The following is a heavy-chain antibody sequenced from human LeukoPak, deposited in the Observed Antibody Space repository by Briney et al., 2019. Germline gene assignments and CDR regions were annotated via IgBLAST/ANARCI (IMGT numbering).Heavy chain of an antibody. CDR2: IDPSGGST. Sequence: GASVKVSCKTSGYTFTSYYIHWVRQAPGQGLEWMGLIDPSGGSTSYAQNFQGRVTMTRDTSTSTVCMELSSLRSEDTAVYYCARAQSGSYLGNWFDPWGQGTLVTVSS. CDR3: ARAQSGSYLGNWFDP. J-gene: IGHJ5*02. D-gene: IGHD1-26*01. CDR1: GYTFTSYY. V-gene: IGHV1-46*01.